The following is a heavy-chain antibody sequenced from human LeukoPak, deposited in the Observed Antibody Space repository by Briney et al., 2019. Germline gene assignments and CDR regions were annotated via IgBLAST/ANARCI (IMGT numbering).Heavy chain of an antibody. Sequence: PGGSLRLSCAASGFTFNTYAMTWVRQAPGKGLEWVSGIIGSGGSTSYSVKGRFTISRDNSKNTLYLQMTSLRAEDTAVYYCAKAGEYCPDGSCYSENYYFDYWGQGTLVTVSS. CDR1: GFTFNTYA. V-gene: IGHV3-23*01. J-gene: IGHJ4*02. CDR2: IIGSGGST. D-gene: IGHD2-15*01. CDR3: AKAGEYCPDGSCYSENYYFDY.